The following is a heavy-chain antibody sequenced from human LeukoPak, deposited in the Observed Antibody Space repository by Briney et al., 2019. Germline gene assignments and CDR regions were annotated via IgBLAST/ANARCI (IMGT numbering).Heavy chain of an antibody. J-gene: IGHJ4*02. CDR3: ARGLTGTDFDY. CDR2: ISGSGDST. CDR1: GFTFSSYA. D-gene: IGHD1-20*01. Sequence: GGSLRLSCAASGFTFSSYAMSWVRQAPGKGLEWVSVISGSGDSTYYADSVKGRFTISRDNSKNTLYLQMNSLRAEDTAVYYCARGLTGTDFDYWGQGTLVTVSS. V-gene: IGHV3-23*01.